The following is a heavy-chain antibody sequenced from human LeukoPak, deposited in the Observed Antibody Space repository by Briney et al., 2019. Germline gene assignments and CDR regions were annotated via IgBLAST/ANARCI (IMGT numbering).Heavy chain of an antibody. CDR1: GSSISIHY. D-gene: IGHD6-13*01. CDR2: LSASGST. CDR3: ARDADGAAQFDT. Sequence: SETLSLTCTVSGSSISIHYWTLIRQPAGKGLEWIGRLSASGSTNFNPSLKSRVTISVDKSKKQFSLKVSSVTAADTAVYYCARDADGAAQFDTWGQGTLVTVSS. J-gene: IGHJ5*02. V-gene: IGHV4-4*07.